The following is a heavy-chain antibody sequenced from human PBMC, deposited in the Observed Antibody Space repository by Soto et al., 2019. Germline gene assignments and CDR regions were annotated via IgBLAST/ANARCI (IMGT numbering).Heavy chain of an antibody. CDR2: IYDSGST. V-gene: IGHV4-59*08. D-gene: IGHD6-13*01. CDR1: GVPISSSY. Sequence: SETLSLTCTVSGVPISSSYWSWIRQPPGKGLEWIGYIYDSGSTYYNSSLKSRVTISVDTSKNQFSLKLSSVTAADTAVYYCARAPIAAAYFDYWGQGTLVTVSS. J-gene: IGHJ4*02. CDR3: ARAPIAAAYFDY.